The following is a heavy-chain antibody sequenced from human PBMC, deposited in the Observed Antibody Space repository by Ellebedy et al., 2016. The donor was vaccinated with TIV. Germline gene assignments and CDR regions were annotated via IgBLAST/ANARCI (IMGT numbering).Heavy chain of an antibody. CDR2: LTADGRST. J-gene: IGHJ4*02. CDR3: RPGHYSDA. Sequence: GESLKISCAASGFSLSNSFMSWIRQAPGKGLEWVSTLTADGRSTYFADSVKGRFTISRDNSKNTVCLQMNSLRSEDTAVYYCRPGHYSDAWGQGTLVTVSS. CDR1: GFSLSNSF. V-gene: IGHV3-23*01.